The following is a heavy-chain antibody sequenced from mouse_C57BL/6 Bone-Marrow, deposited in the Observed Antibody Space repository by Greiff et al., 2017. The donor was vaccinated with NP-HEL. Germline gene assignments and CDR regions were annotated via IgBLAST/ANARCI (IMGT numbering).Heavy chain of an antibody. V-gene: IGHV1-19*01. CDR1: GYTFTDYY. Sequence: EVQLVESGPVLVKPGASVKMSCKASGYTFTDYYMNWVKQSHGKSLEWIGVINPYNGGTSYNQKFKGKATLTVDKSSSTAYMELNSLTSEDSAVYYFFYSNYVDYWGQGTTLTVSS. CDR3: FYSNYVDY. CDR2: INPYNGGT. D-gene: IGHD2-5*01. J-gene: IGHJ2*01.